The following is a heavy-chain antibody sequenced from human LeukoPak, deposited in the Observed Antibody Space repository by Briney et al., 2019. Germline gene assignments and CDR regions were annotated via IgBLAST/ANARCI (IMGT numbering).Heavy chain of an antibody. D-gene: IGHD6-19*01. V-gene: IGHV3-30*03. CDR3: ASGASSGWYYFDY. Sequence: GGSLRLSCAASGFTFSSYGMHWVGQAPGKGLEGGAVISSDGSNQEYGDYGKGRLTIARDNSKNTLYLQMNSLRPDDTAVYYCASGASSGWYYFDYWGQGTLVTVSS. J-gene: IGHJ4*02. CDR1: GFTFSSYG. CDR2: ISSDGSNQ.